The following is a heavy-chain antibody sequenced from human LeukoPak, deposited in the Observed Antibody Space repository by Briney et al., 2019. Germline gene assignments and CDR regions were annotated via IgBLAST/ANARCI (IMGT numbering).Heavy chain of an antibody. Sequence: GGSLRLSCAASGFTFSSCWMSWVRQAPGKGLEWVANIKQDGSEKYYVDSVKGRFTISRDNAKNSLYLQMNSLRAEDTAVYYCARGIVVVPAALFDPWGQGTLVTVSS. CDR2: IKQDGSEK. CDR1: GFTFSSCW. V-gene: IGHV3-7*03. J-gene: IGHJ5*02. CDR3: ARGIVVVPAALFDP. D-gene: IGHD2-2*01.